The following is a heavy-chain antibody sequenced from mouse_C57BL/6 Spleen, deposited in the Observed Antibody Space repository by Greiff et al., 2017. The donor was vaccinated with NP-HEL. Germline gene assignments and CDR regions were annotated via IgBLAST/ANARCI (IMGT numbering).Heavy chain of an antibody. V-gene: IGHV1-82*01. CDR3: ARDGYPYYFDY. CDR1: GYAFRSSW. D-gene: IGHD2-3*01. Sequence: QVQLQQSGPELVKPGASVKISCKASGYAFRSSWMNWVKQRPGKGLEWIGRIYPGDGDTNYNGKFKGKATLTSAKPSRPPYMQLSSLTSEDSAVYFCARDGYPYYFDYWGQGTTLTVSS. CDR2: IYPGDGDT. J-gene: IGHJ2*01.